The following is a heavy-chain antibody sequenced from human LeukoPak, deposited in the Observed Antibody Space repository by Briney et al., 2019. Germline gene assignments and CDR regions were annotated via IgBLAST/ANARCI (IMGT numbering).Heavy chain of an antibody. D-gene: IGHD2/OR15-2a*01. V-gene: IGHV4-4*07. CDR1: GGSISSYY. J-gene: IGHJ3*02. CDR2: IYNSGST. CDR3: ARGRYCNADIFSGGDALYI. Sequence: AETLSLTCTVSGGSISSYYWSWIRQPAGKGLEWIGRIYNSGSTNYNTSLKSRITMSVDKSQNHFSPTLSSLTTADTAVFYFARGRYCNADIFSGGDALYIAGGGTMVSVSS.